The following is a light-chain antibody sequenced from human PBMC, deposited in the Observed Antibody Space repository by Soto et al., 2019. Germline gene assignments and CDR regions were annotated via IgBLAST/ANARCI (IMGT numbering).Light chain of an antibody. Sequence: IVLTQSPGSLSLSPGERATLSCRASRSVDTDYLSWYQQKPGQAPRLVIHGASNRATGIPDRISGSGSATDFPLTISRVEPEDFAVYYCQLYGTSPIFSFGPGTKV. J-gene: IGKJ3*01. CDR2: GAS. CDR3: QLYGTSPIFS. V-gene: IGKV3-20*01. CDR1: RSVDTDY.